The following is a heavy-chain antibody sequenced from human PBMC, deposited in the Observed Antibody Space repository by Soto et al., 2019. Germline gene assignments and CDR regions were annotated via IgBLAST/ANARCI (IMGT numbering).Heavy chain of an antibody. D-gene: IGHD3-3*01. Sequence: GGSLRLSCAASGFTVSSNYMSWVRQAPGKGLEWVSVIYSGGSTYYADSVKGRFTISRDNSKNTLYLQMNSLRAEDTAVYYCARGQIDTIFGASSPVDRYYYYMDVWGKGTTVTVSS. J-gene: IGHJ6*03. CDR3: ARGQIDTIFGASSPVDRYYYYMDV. V-gene: IGHV3-66*01. CDR2: IYSGGST. CDR1: GFTVSSNY.